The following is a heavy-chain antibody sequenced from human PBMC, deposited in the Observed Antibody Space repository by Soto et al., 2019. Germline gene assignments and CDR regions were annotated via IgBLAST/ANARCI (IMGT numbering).Heavy chain of an antibody. D-gene: IGHD2-2*01. J-gene: IGHJ4*02. Sequence: GGSLRLSCAASGFSISDYWMSWVRQAPGRGLEWVANIKRDGSEKYYVDSVKGRFTISRDNAKNSLYLQMNSLRADDTAVYYCARDRDLAVPAAVIYFDSWGQGTLVTVSS. V-gene: IGHV3-7*01. CDR1: GFSISDYW. CDR2: IKRDGSEK. CDR3: ARDRDLAVPAAVIYFDS.